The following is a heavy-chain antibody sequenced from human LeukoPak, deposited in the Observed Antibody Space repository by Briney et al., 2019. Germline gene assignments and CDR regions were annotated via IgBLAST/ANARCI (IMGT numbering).Heavy chain of an antibody. J-gene: IGHJ4*02. CDR2: ISGSGGST. CDR1: GFTFSSYA. CDR3: AKDFVLLGATGATFFDY. V-gene: IGHV3-23*01. D-gene: IGHD1-26*01. Sequence: PGGSLRLSCAASGFTFSSYAMSWVRQAPGKGLEWVSAISGSGGSTYYADSVKGRFTISRDNSKNTLYLQMNSLRDEDTAVYYCAKDFVLLGATGATFFDYWGQGTLVTVSS.